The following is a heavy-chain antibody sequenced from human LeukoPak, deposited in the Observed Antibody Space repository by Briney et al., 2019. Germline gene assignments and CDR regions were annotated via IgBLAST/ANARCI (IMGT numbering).Heavy chain of an antibody. CDR2: IYDSGST. J-gene: IGHJ4*02. CDR3: ARGRITMIVQLGLYYFGY. CDR1: GGSIRSSYYY. D-gene: IGHD3-22*01. Sequence: SETLSLTCTVSGGSIRSSYYYWGWIRQPPGKGLEWIGSIYDSGSTYYNPSLKSRVTISVDTSKNQFSLKLSSVTAADTAVYYCARGRITMIVQLGLYYFGYWGQGTLVTVSS. V-gene: IGHV4-39*01.